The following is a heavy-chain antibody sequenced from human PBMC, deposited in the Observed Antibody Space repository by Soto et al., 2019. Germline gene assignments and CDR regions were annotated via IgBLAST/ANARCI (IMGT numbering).Heavy chain of an antibody. Sequence: GGSLRLSCAASGFTFTRYSMNWVRQAPGKGLEWVSSISSTTNYIYYGDSMKGRFTISRDKAKNSLYLEMNSLRAEDTAVYYCARESEDLTSNFDYWGQGTLVTVSS. J-gene: IGHJ4*02. CDR1: GFTFTRYS. V-gene: IGHV3-21*06. CDR2: ISSTTNYI. CDR3: ARESEDLTSNFDY.